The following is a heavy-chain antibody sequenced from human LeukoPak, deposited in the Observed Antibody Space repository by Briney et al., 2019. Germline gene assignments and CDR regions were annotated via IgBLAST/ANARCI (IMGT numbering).Heavy chain of an antibody. J-gene: IGHJ6*02. CDR1: GGSISSYY. D-gene: IGHD5/OR15-5a*01. CDR2: IYYSGST. CDR3: ARSTSYYYGTDV. V-gene: IGHV4-59*01. Sequence: KPSETLSLTCTVSGGSISSYYWSWIRQPPGKGLEWIGYIYYSGSTNYNPSLKSRVTISVDTSKNQFSLKLSSVTAADTAVYYCARSTSYYYGTDVWGQGTTVTVSS.